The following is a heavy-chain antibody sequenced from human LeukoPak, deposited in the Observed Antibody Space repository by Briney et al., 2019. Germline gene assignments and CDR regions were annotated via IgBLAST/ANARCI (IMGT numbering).Heavy chain of an antibody. V-gene: IGHV3-74*01. D-gene: IGHD1-26*01. CDR3: ARSGRGGAFDI. Sequence: GGSLRLSCAASGFTFSSYWTHWVRQGPGKGLVWVSRIYSDGSRTTYADSVKGRFTISGDNAKNTLYLQMNSLRAEDTAVYYCARSGRGGAFDIWGHGTMVTVSS. J-gene: IGHJ3*02. CDR2: IYSDGSRT. CDR1: GFTFSSYW.